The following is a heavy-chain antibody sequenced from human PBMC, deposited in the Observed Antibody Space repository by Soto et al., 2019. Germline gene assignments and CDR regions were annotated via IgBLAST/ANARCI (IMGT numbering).Heavy chain of an antibody. CDR1: GFTFNGSV. Sequence: EVRLVESGGGLVQPGGSLKLSCAASGFTFNGSVIHWVRQASGKGLEWVGRIRTKPNSYETAYVASEKARFTISRNDSKNTAYVQRNNLKTEGTAVYYCNSSNLYHWCQGTMVTVSS. V-gene: IGHV3-73*02. CDR2: IRTKPNSYET. J-gene: IGHJ5*02. CDR3: NSSNLYH.